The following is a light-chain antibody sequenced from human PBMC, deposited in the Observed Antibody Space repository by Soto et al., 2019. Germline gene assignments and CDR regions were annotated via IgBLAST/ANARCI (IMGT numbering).Light chain of an antibody. CDR3: GSFRSSSTPYV. J-gene: IGLJ1*01. CDR1: SSDVGGYDY. CDR2: GVS. V-gene: IGLV2-14*01. Sequence: QSVLTQPAFVSGSAGQSITISCSGTSSDVGGYDYVSWYQHHPGKAPKLIIYGVSYRPSEVPNRFSGAKSGNTASLTISGLQAEDEADYYCGSFRSSSTPYVLGTGTKVTVL.